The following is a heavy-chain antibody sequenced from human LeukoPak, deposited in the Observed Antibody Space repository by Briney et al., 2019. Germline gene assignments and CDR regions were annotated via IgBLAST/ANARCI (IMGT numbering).Heavy chain of an antibody. D-gene: IGHD5-12*01. CDR2: ISSGSSYI. CDR3: ARGKVATINY. V-gene: IGHV3-21*01. CDR1: GFTFSSYS. Sequence: GGSVRLSCAASGFTFSSYSMNWVRQAPGKGLEWVSSISSGSSYIYYADSVKGRFTISRDNAKNSLYLQMNSLRAEDTAVYYCARGKVATINYWGQGTLVTVSS. J-gene: IGHJ4*02.